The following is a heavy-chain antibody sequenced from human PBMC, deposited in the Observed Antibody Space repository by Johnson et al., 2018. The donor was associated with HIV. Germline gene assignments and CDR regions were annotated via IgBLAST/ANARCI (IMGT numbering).Heavy chain of an antibody. CDR3: AKVRGITGTTSRYDAFDI. J-gene: IGHJ3*02. Sequence: VQLVESGGGLVQPGGSLRLSCAASGFTVSSNYMSWVRQAPGKGLEWVSVIYSGGSTYYANSVKGRFTISRDNSKNTLYLQMNSLRAEDTAVYYCAKVRGITGTTSRYDAFDIWGQGTMVTVSS. CDR1: GFTVSSNY. D-gene: IGHD1-7*01. CDR2: IYSGGST. V-gene: IGHV3-66*01.